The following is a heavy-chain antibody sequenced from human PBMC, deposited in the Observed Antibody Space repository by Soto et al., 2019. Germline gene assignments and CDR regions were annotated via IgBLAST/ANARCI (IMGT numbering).Heavy chain of an antibody. CDR1: GYSFTSYW. Sequence: PGESLKISCKGSGYSFTSYWIGWVRQMPGKGLEWMGIIYPGDSDTRYSPSFQGQVTISADKSISTAYLQWSSLKASDTAMYYCARMEGGDYYDSSGYHLSVGLNWFDPWGQGTLVTVSS. CDR2: IYPGDSDT. J-gene: IGHJ5*02. V-gene: IGHV5-51*01. CDR3: ARMEGGDYYDSSGYHLSVGLNWFDP. D-gene: IGHD3-22*01.